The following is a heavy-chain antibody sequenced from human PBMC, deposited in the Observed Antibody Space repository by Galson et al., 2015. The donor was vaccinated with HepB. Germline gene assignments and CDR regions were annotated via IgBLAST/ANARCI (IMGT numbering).Heavy chain of an antibody. D-gene: IGHD6-13*01. V-gene: IGHV3-30-3*01. CDR1: GFTFSSYA. J-gene: IGHJ5*02. Sequence: SLRLSCAASGFTFSSYAMHWVRQAPGKGLEWVAVISYDGSNKYYADSVKGRFTISRDNSKNTLYLQMNSLRAEDTAVYYCAREARELVLSNWFHPWGQGALLTVSS. CDR2: ISYDGSNK. CDR3: AREARELVLSNWFHP.